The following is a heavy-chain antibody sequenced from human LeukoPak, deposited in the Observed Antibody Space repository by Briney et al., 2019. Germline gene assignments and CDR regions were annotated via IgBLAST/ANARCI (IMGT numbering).Heavy chain of an antibody. CDR2: INAGNGNT. CDR1: GYTFTTYV. CDR3: ARQNPVTDFDY. J-gene: IGHJ4*02. Sequence: ASVKVSCRASGYTFTTYVMHWVRQAPGQRLEWMGWINAGNGNTKCSQEFQGRVTITRDTSASTAYMELSSLRSEDMAVYYCARQNPVTDFDYWGQGTLVTVSS. V-gene: IGHV1-3*03. D-gene: IGHD2-21*02.